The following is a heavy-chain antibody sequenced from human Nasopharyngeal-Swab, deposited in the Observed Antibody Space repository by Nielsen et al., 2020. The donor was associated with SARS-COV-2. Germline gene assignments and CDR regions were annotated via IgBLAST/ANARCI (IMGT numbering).Heavy chain of an antibody. CDR3: ARDRASPIVVVILGDY. J-gene: IGHJ4*02. CDR2: INPNSGGT. Sequence: ASVKVSCKASGYTFTGYYMHWVRQAPGQGLEWMGRINPNSGGTNYAQKLQGRVTMTTDTSTSTAYMELRSLRSDDTAVYYCARDRASPIVVVILGDYWGQGTLVTVSS. CDR1: GYTFTGYY. D-gene: IGHD3-22*01. V-gene: IGHV1-2*06.